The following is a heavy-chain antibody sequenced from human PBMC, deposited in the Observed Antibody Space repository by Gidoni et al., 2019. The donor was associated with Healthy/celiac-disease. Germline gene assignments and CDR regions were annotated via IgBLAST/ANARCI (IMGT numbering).Heavy chain of an antibody. J-gene: IGHJ4*02. CDR1: GFTFRSYA. CDR2: ISCSGGST. D-gene: IGHD3-22*01. Sequence: EVQLVESGGGLVQPGGSLRLSCAASGFTFRSYAMSWVRQAPGKGLEWVSAISCSGGSTYYADSVKGRFTISRDNSKNTLYLQMNSLRAEDTAVYYCVYYYDSSGYYTAFDYWGQGTLVTVSS. CDR3: VYYYDSSGYYTAFDY. V-gene: IGHV3-23*04.